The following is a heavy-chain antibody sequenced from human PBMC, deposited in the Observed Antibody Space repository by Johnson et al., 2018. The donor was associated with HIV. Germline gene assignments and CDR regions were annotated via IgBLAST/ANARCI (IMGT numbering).Heavy chain of an antibody. CDR2: IPFDGSIE. D-gene: IGHD3-22*01. J-gene: IGHJ3*02. CDR1: GFTFSSYA. Sequence: QVQLVESGGGVVQPGGSLRLSCEASGFTFSSYAMHWVRQAPGKGLEWVAFIPFDGSIEYQTDSVKGRFPISRDNSKKTMYLQMNSLRPEDTAVYYCAKTPEYDSSGYHDGFDIWGQGTLVTVSS. CDR3: AKTPEYDSSGYHDGFDI. V-gene: IGHV3-30*02.